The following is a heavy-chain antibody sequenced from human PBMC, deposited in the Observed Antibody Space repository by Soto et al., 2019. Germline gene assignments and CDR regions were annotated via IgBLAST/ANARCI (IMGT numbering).Heavy chain of an antibody. D-gene: IGHD6-6*01. CDR2: IIPMFGTT. V-gene: IGHV1-69*13. Sequence: SVKVSCKASGGTFSRHGISCVRQAPGQGLEWMGGIIPMFGTTNYAQKFQGRVTITADESTSTAYMELSSLRSEDTAVYYCAGGQSIAGRGVPEGVYYYYGMDVWGQGTTVTVSS. J-gene: IGHJ6*02. CDR1: GGTFSRHG. CDR3: AGGQSIAGRGVPEGVYYYYGMDV.